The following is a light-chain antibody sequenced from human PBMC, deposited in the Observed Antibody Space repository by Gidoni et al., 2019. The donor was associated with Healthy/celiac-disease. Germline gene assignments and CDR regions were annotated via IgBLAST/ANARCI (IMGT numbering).Light chain of an antibody. CDR1: QSVISSY. CDR3: QQYGSSPQT. V-gene: IGKV3-20*01. J-gene: IGKJ2*01. Sequence: ESVLTQSPGPLSLSPGERATLSCRASQSVISSYLAWYQQKPGHAPSLFIYGASSRATVIPDRFSGSGSGTDFTLTIGRLEPEYFAVYYCQQYGSSPQTFGQGTKLEIK. CDR2: GAS.